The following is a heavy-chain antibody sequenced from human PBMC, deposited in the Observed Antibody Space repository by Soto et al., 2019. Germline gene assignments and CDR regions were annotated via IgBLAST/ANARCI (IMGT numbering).Heavy chain of an antibody. V-gene: IGHV1-8*01. Sequence: ASVKVSCKASGYTFTSYDINWVRQATGQGLEWMGWMNPNSGNTGYAQKFQGRVTMTRNTSISTAYMELSSLRSEDTAVYYCARAIDVPYYFDYWGQGTLVTVSS. CDR1: GYTFTSYD. CDR2: MNPNSGNT. D-gene: IGHD6-6*01. CDR3: ARAIDVPYYFDY. J-gene: IGHJ4*02.